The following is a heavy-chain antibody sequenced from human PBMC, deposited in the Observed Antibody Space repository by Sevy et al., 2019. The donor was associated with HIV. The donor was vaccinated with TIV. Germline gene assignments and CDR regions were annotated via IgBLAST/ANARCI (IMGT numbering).Heavy chain of an antibody. CDR3: AAGDTSMVTDLDY. Sequence: GGSLRLSCAASGFTVSTYAINWVRQAPGEGLEWVSAITGGGYSTYYADSVKGRFTISRDNSKNVVYLQMNSLRAEDTAVYYCAAGDTSMVTDLDYWGQRTLVTVSS. V-gene: IGHV3-23*01. J-gene: IGHJ4*02. D-gene: IGHD5-18*01. CDR1: GFTVSTYA. CDR2: ITGGGYST.